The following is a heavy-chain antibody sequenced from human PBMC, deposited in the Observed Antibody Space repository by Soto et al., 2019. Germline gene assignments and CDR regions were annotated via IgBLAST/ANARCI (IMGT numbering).Heavy chain of an antibody. V-gene: IGHV1-18*01. Sequence: QVQLVQSGAEVKKPGASVKVSCKASGYTFTSYGISWVRQAPGQGLEWMGWINPYNGNTNYAQKLQGRVTMTTDTSTNIAYMELGVRRSDDTAVYYWAGYWCEIDYWAEGSVVTISS. J-gene: IGHJ4*02. CDR1: GYTFTSYG. D-gene: IGHD2-8*02. CDR3: AGYWCEIDY. CDR2: INPYNGNT.